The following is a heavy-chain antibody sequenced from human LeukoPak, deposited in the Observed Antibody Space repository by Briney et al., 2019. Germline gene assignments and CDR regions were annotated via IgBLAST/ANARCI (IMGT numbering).Heavy chain of an antibody. CDR3: ARDPNYYGSGSYYNGVDY. V-gene: IGHV3-30*02. CDR2: IQYDGSNK. D-gene: IGHD3-10*01. Sequence: GGSLRLSCAASGFKFSSYGMHWVRQAPGKGLEWVTFIQYDGSNKYYADSVKGRFTISRDNSKNTLYLQMNSLRAEDTAVYYCARDPNYYGSGSYYNGVDYWGQGTLVTVSS. CDR1: GFKFSSYG. J-gene: IGHJ4*02.